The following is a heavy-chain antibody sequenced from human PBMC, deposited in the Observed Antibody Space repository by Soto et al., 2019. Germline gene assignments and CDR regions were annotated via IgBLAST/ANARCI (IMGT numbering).Heavy chain of an antibody. V-gene: IGHV4-34*01. CDR1: GGSFSCYY. D-gene: IGHD6-19*01. CDR3: ARTGYSSGWYKAAFDI. CDR2: INHSGST. Sequence: PSETLSLTCAVYGGSFSCYYWIWIRQPPGKGLEWIGEINHSGSTNYSPSLKSRVTISVDTSKNQFSLKLSSVTAADTAVYYCARTGYSSGWYKAAFDIWGQGTMVTVSS. J-gene: IGHJ3*02.